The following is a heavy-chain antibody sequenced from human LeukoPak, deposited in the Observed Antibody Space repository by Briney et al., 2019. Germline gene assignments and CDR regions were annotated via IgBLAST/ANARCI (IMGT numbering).Heavy chain of an antibody. CDR2: VYYSGST. D-gene: IGHD6-25*01. CDR1: GGSISSSNYY. J-gene: IGHJ5*02. CDR3: ARLSGCNPAP. V-gene: IGHV4-39*01. Sequence: PSETLSLTCTVSGGSISSSNYYWGWIRQPPGKGLEWIGSVYYSGSTYYNPSLKSRVTISVDTSKNQFSLKVSSVTAADTAVYFCARLSGCNPAPWGQGTRVTVSS.